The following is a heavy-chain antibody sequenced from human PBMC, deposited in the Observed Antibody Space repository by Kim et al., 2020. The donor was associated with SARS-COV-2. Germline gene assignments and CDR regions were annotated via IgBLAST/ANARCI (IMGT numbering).Heavy chain of an antibody. CDR1: GYSISSGYY. CDR2: IYHSGTT. J-gene: IGHJ4*02. CDR3: ARDEAVAGTDY. V-gene: IGHV4-38-2*02. D-gene: IGHD6-19*01. Sequence: SETLSPTCTVSGYSISSGYYWGWIRQPPGKGLEWIGSIYHSGTTYYNPSLKSRVTISVDTSKNQFSLKLSSVTAADTAVYYCARDEAVAGTDYWGQGTLVTVSS.